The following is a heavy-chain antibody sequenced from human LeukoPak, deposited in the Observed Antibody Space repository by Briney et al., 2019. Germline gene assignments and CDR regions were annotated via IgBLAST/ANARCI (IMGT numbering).Heavy chain of an antibody. CDR3: ARVSFLGWLYYFDY. D-gene: IGHD5-24*01. CDR1: GGSISSSSYY. V-gene: IGHV4-39*07. Sequence: PSETLSLTCTVSGGSISSSSYYWGWIRQPPGKGLEWIGSIYYSGSTYYNPSLKSRVTISVDTSKNQFSLKLSSVTAADTAVYYCARVSFLGWLYYFDYWGQGTLVTVSS. J-gene: IGHJ4*02. CDR2: IYYSGST.